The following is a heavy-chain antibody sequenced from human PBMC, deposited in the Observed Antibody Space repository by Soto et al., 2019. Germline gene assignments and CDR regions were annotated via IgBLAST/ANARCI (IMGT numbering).Heavy chain of an antibody. CDR3: ARDRDVVTAYPRFLAY. D-gene: IGHD3-9*01. CDR1: GFTFSSYA. CDR2: ISGSAVST. Sequence: EVQVLESGGGLVQPGGSLRLACAASGFTFSSYARSWVRHAPGKGLESVSAISGSAVSTYYADSVKGRFTISRDNSKKKLYLQGYSMRAEATAVYYCARDRDVVTAYPRFLAYWGQGPLVTVSS. J-gene: IGHJ4*02. V-gene: IGHV3-23*01.